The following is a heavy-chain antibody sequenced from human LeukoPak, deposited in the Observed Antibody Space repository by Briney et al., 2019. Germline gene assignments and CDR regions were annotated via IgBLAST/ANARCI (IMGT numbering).Heavy chain of an antibody. D-gene: IGHD5-24*01. Sequence: GGSLRLSCAASGFTFSTYWMSWVRQAPGKGLEWVANIKQDGSEKYYVDSVRGRFTISRDNAKNSLYLQMNSLGPDDTAVYYCATRKTTIEGDWFDYWGQGTLVTVSS. CDR3: ATRKTTIEGDWFDY. J-gene: IGHJ4*02. CDR1: GFTFSTYW. V-gene: IGHV3-7*01. CDR2: IKQDGSEK.